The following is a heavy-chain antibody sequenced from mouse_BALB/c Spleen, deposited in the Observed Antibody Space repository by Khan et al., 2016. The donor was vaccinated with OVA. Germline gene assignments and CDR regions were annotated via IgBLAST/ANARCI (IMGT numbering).Heavy chain of an antibody. CDR2: INPSTGYT. CDR3: ERRGLRGEFDY. J-gene: IGHJ2*01. Sequence: QVQLQQSGAELAKPGASVKMSCKASGYTFINYWILWVKQRPGQGLEWIGYINPSTGYTEYNQNFKDKATLTADKSSSTAYMQLSSLTSEDSAVYYWERRGLRGEFDYWDQGTTLTVSS. V-gene: IGHV1-7*01. CDR1: GYTFINYW.